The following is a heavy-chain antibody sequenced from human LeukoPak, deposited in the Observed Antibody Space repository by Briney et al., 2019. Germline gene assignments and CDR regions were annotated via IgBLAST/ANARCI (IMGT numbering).Heavy chain of an antibody. CDR3: AKGNIVVVSAAPFDY. J-gene: IGHJ4*02. CDR2: ISYDGSNK. V-gene: IGHV3-30-3*01. Sequence: PGGSLRLSCAASGFTFSSYAMHWVRQAPGKGLEWVAVISYDGSNKYYADSVKGRFTISRDNSKNTLYLQMNSLRAEDRAVYYCAKGNIVVVSAAPFDYWGQGTLVTVSS. D-gene: IGHD2-2*01. CDR1: GFTFSSYA.